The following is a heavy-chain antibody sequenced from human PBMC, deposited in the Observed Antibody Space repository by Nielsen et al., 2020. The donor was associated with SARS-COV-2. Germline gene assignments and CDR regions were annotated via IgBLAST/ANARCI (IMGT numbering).Heavy chain of an antibody. D-gene: IGHD2/OR15-2a*01. Sequence: GGSLRLSCAASGFTFSSYGMHWVRQAPGKGLEWVAVIWYDGSNKYYADSVKGRFTISRDNSKNMLYLQMNSLRAEDTAVYYCARDHVFISNSFTYYYMDVWGKGTTVTVSS. J-gene: IGHJ6*03. CDR1: GFTFSSYG. CDR3: ARDHVFISNSFTYYYMDV. CDR2: IWYDGSNK. V-gene: IGHV3-33*01.